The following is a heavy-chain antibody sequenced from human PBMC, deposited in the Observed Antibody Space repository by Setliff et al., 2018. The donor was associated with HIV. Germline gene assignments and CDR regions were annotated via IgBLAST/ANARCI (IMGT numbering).Heavy chain of an antibody. Sequence: PSETLSLTCAVSGYSIRDNFFWGWVRQPPGKGLELIGSSFYTGTTYYNPSLKSRVTLSLDTSKNQISLELTSVTAADTAVYYCARHDCGGDCSINWFDPWGQGTLVTVSS. CDR1: GYSIRDNFF. V-gene: IGHV4-38-2*01. D-gene: IGHD2-21*02. J-gene: IGHJ5*02. CDR2: SFYTGTT. CDR3: ARHDCGGDCSINWFDP.